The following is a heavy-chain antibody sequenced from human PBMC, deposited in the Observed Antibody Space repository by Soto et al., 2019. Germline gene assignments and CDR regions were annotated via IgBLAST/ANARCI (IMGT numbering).Heavy chain of an antibody. CDR3: ARAPDYDSSGYYYGFQH. V-gene: IGHV1-3*04. D-gene: IGHD3-22*01. CDR2: VDTGNGKT. J-gene: IGHJ1*01. Sequence: QVPLVQSGADVKKPGASVKVSCKASGYTFSTYAMHWVRQAPGQRLEWMGWVDTGNGKTKYSQKFQGRVTMSRDTSASTAYMELSSLRSEDTAVYYCARAPDYDSSGYYYGFQHWGQGTLVTVSS. CDR1: GYTFSTYA.